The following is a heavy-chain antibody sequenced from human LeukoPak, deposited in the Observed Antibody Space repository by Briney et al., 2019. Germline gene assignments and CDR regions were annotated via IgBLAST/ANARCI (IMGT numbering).Heavy chain of an antibody. D-gene: IGHD5-12*01. CDR2: MNPNSGNT. CDR1: GYTFTSYD. V-gene: IGHV1-8*01. J-gene: IGHJ4*02. CDR3: ARDRSGLRFGDY. Sequence: ASVKVSCKASGYTFTSYDINWVRQATGQGLEWMGWMNPNSGNTGYAQKFQGRVTMTRNTSISTAYMELSSLRSEDTAVYYCARDRSGLRFGDYWGQGTLVTVSS.